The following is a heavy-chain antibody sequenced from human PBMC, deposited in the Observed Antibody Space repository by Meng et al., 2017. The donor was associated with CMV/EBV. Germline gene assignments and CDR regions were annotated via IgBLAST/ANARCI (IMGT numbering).Heavy chain of an antibody. D-gene: IGHD4-11*01. J-gene: IGHJ6*02. CDR3: ARMTTYYYYGMDV. CDR1: GGSFSGYY. Sequence: SETLSLTCAVYGGSFSGYYWSWIRQPPGKGLEWIGYIYYSGSTNYNPSLKSRVTISVDTSKNQFSLKLSSVTAADTAVYYCARMTTYYYYGMDVWGQGTTVTVSS. CDR2: IYYSGST. V-gene: IGHV4-59*01.